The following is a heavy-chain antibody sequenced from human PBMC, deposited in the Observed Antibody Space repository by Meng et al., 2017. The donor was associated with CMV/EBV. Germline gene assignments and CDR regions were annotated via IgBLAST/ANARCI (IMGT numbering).Heavy chain of an antibody. CDR3: ARVGYSNYEPLYYYYGMDV. Sequence: GESLKISCAASGFTFSSYSMNWVRQAPGKGLEWVSSISSSSSYIYYADSVEGRFTISRDNAKNSLYLQMNSLRAEDTAVYYCARVGYSNYEPLYYYYGMDVWGQGTTVTVSS. CDR2: ISSSSSYI. CDR1: GFTFSSYS. J-gene: IGHJ6*02. V-gene: IGHV3-21*01. D-gene: IGHD4-11*01.